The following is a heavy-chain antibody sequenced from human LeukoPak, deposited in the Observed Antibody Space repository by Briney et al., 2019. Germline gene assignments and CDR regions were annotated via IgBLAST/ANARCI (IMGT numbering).Heavy chain of an antibody. V-gene: IGHV1-2*02. J-gene: IGHJ4*02. Sequence: EASVKVSCKASGYTFTGYYMHWVRQAPGQGLEWMGWINPNSGGTNYAQKFQGRVIMTRDTSISTAYMELSRLRSDDTAVYYCARRAEMATITPEFDYWGQGTLVTVSS. D-gene: IGHD5-24*01. CDR2: INPNSGGT. CDR1: GYTFTGYY. CDR3: ARRAEMATITPEFDY.